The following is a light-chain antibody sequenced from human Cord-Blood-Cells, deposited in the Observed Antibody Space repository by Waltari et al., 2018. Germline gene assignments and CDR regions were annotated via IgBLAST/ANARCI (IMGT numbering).Light chain of an antibody. CDR3: QQYYSTPYT. Sequence: DILMTQSPDSLAVSLGERATINCKSSQSVLYSSNNKNYLAWYQQKPGQPPKLLIYWASTRESGVPDRFSGSGSGTDFTHTISSLQAEDVAVYYCQQYYSTPYTFGQGTKLEIK. V-gene: IGKV4-1*01. J-gene: IGKJ2*01. CDR2: WAS. CDR1: QSVLYSSNNKNY.